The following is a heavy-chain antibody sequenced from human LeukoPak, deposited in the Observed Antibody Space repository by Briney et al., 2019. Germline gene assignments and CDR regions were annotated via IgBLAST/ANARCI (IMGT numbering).Heavy chain of an antibody. Sequence: SETLSLTCTVSGGSISSYYWSWIRQPPGKGLEWIGYIYYSGSTNYNPSLKSRVTISVDTSKNQFSLKLSSVTAADTAVYYCARMGDHVDPGWFDPWGQGTLVTVSS. CDR1: GGSISSYY. CDR2: IYYSGST. D-gene: IGHD2-21*02. J-gene: IGHJ5*02. V-gene: IGHV4-59*01. CDR3: ARMGDHVDPGWFDP.